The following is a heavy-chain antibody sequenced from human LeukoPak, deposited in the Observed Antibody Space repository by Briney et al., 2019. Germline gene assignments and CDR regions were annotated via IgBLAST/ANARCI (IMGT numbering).Heavy chain of an antibody. J-gene: IGHJ4*02. CDR3: AREYSRGAYYFEY. CDR1: GFIFSNYV. CDR2: ISEDGTTS. D-gene: IGHD6-19*01. Sequence: GGSLRLSCAASGFIFSNYVMHWVRQAPDKGLEWVAVISEDGTTSYSADSVKGRFTLSRDNSKNTLYLQMNSLRVEDSSVYYCAREYSRGAYYFEYWGQGALVTVSS. V-gene: IGHV3-30*04.